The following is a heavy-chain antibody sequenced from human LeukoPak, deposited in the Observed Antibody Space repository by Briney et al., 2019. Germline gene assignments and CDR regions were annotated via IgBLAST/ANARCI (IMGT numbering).Heavy chain of an antibody. CDR3: ARHHSNDFWSGSGPLYYMDV. CDR1: GYTFTGYY. J-gene: IGHJ6*03. CDR2: INPNSGGT. V-gene: IGHV1-2*02. D-gene: IGHD3-3*01. Sequence: ASVKVSCKASGYTFTGYYMHWVRQAPGQGLEWMGWINPNSGGTNYAQKFQGRVTMTRDTSISTAYMELRRLRSDDTDVYYCARHHSNDFWSGSGPLYYMDVWGKATTVTVSS.